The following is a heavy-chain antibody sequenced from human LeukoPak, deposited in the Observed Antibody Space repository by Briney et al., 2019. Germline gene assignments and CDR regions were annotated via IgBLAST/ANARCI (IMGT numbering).Heavy chain of an antibody. D-gene: IGHD1-26*01. V-gene: IGHV3-48*04. CDR3: ARRGHSGYIDF. J-gene: IGHJ4*02. CDR2: INSVSTTI. Sequence: GGSPRLSCAASGFTFDDYGMNWVRQAPGKGLEWVSYINSVSTTIYYADSVKGRFTISRDNAKNSLYLQMNSLRADDTGVFYCARRGHSGYIDFWGQGTLVTVSS. CDR1: GFTFDDYG.